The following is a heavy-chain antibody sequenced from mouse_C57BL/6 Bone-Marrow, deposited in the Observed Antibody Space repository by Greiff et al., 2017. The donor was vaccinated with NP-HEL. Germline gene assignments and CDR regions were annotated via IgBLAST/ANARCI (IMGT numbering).Heavy chain of an antibody. CDR2: IYPGSGST. J-gene: IGHJ2*01. CDR1: GYTFTSYW. D-gene: IGHD2-5*01. V-gene: IGHV1-55*01. CDR3: AGIPVRGDYLDY. Sequence: QVQLQQPGAELVKPGASVKMSCKASGYTFTSYWITWVKQRPGQGLEWIGDIYPGSGSTNYNEKFKSKATLTVDTSSSTAYMQLSSLTSEDSAVDYCAGIPVRGDYLDYWGKGTTLTVSS.